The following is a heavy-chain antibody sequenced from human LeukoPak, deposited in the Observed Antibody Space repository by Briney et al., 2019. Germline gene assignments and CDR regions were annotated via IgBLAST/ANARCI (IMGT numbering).Heavy chain of an antibody. CDR2: ISSSGSTM. Sequence: GGSLRLSCAASGFTFGDYYMSWIRQAPGKGLEWVSYISSSGSTMYYADSVKGRFTVSRDNAKNSLFLQMNSLRAEDTAVYYCARVRVTVTTLDYWGQGALVTVSS. CDR1: GFTFGDYY. D-gene: IGHD4-17*01. CDR3: ARVRVTVTTLDY. V-gene: IGHV3-11*04. J-gene: IGHJ4*02.